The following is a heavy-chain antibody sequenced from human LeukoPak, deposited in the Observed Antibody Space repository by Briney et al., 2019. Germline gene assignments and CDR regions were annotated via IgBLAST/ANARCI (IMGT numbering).Heavy chain of an antibody. J-gene: IGHJ4*02. V-gene: IGHV3-23*01. CDR2: ISYSGDTT. D-gene: IGHD6-13*01. Sequence: GGSLRLSCAASGFTFSSYSMNCVRHARGKGVEWVSVISYSGDTTYYADSVKGRFTFSRDNSTNTLYLQMNNLRVEDTAIYYCAKTAAAAGPTRHFDFWGQGSLVTVSS. CDR1: GFTFSSYS. CDR3: AKTAAAAGPTRHFDF.